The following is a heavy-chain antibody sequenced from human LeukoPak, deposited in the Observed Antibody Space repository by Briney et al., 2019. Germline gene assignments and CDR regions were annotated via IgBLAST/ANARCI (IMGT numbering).Heavy chain of an antibody. CDR2: INHSGST. CDR1: GGSFSGYY. J-gene: IGHJ5*02. D-gene: IGHD3-10*01. Sequence: SETLSLTCAVYGGSFSGYYWSWIRQPPGKGLEWIGEINHSGSTNYNPSLKSRVTISVDTSKNQFSLKLSSVTAADTAVYHCARDNPVTMVRGVMVRWFDPWGQGTLVTVSS. CDR3: ARDNPVTMVRGVMVRWFDP. V-gene: IGHV4-34*01.